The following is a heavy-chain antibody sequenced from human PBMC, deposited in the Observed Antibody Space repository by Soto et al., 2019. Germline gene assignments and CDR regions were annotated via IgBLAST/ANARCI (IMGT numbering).Heavy chain of an antibody. CDR3: ARDSSPSYSSRWYDAFDI. V-gene: IGHV3-7*05. D-gene: IGHD6-13*01. J-gene: IGHJ3*02. CDR2: IKQDESKR. Sequence: EVQLVESGGGLVQPGGSLRLSCAASGFTFSSYWMTWVRQAPGKGLEWVANIKQDESKRYYVDSVEGRFTISRDNAKNALFLQRNSLRAEYTAVYYCARDSSPSYSSRWYDAFDIWGQGTMVTVSS. CDR1: GFTFSSYW.